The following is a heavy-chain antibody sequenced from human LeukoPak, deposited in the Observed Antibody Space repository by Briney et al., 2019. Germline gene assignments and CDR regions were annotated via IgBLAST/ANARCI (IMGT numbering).Heavy chain of an antibody. Sequence: HSGGSLRLSCAASGFTFSTYWMSWVRQAPGKGLGWVANIKQDGSEKNYVDSVRGRFTISRDNAKNSLFLQMNSLRAEDTAVYYCARDPGTYYYDSSGYFLSPDFDHWGQGTLVTVSS. V-gene: IGHV3-7*01. CDR1: GFTFSTYW. CDR2: IKQDGSEK. J-gene: IGHJ4*02. CDR3: ARDPGTYYYDSSGYFLSPDFDH. D-gene: IGHD3-22*01.